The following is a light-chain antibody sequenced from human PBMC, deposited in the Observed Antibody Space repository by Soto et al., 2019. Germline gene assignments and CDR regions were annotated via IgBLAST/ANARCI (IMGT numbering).Light chain of an antibody. CDR1: QSVSSTY. Sequence: EIVLTQSPGTLSLSPGERATLSCRASQSVSSTYLAWYQQNPGQAPRLLIYGASSRATDIPDRFSGSGSGTDFSLTICRLEPEDFAVYFCQQYGSSSYTFGQGTKLEIK. CDR2: GAS. J-gene: IGKJ2*01. CDR3: QQYGSSSYT. V-gene: IGKV3-20*01.